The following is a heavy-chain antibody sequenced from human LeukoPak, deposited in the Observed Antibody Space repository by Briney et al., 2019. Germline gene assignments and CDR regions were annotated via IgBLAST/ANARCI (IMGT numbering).Heavy chain of an antibody. V-gene: IGHV1-8*01. D-gene: IGHD6-13*01. Sequence: ASVKVSCKASGYTFTSYDINWVRQATGQGLEWMGWMNPNSGNTGYAQKFQGRVTMTRNTSISTAYMELSSLRSEDTAVYYCARGGRKAAAGTGGEGTTPEYYWGQGTLVTVSS. J-gene: IGHJ4*02. CDR2: MNPNSGNT. CDR1: GYTFTSYD. CDR3: ARGGRKAAAGTGGEGTTPEYY.